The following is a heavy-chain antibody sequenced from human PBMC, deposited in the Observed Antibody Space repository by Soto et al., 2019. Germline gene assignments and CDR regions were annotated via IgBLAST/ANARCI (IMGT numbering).Heavy chain of an antibody. J-gene: IGHJ4*02. CDR1: GGSISSYY. V-gene: IGHV4-59*06. CDR2: IYYSGST. Sequence: SETLSLTCTVSGGSISSYYWSWIRQPPGKGLEWIGYIYYSGSTYYNPSLKGRVTISVDTSKNQFSLKLSSVTAADTAVYYCARWPQLEPRFDYWGQRTLVTVSS. D-gene: IGHD1-1*01. CDR3: ARWPQLEPRFDY.